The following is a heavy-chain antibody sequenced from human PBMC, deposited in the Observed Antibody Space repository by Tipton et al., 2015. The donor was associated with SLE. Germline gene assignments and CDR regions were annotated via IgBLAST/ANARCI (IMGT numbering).Heavy chain of an antibody. J-gene: IGHJ4*02. V-gene: IGHV4-59*11. CDR3: ARSITGGGNRGFDY. CDR1: GGSISSHY. D-gene: IGHD4-23*01. CDR2: IYYSGST. Sequence: TLSLTCTVSGGSISSHYWSWIRQPPGKGLEWIGYIYYSGSTNYNPSLKSRVTISVDTSKNQFSLKLSSVTAADTAVYYCARSITGGGNRGFDYWGQGTLVTVSS.